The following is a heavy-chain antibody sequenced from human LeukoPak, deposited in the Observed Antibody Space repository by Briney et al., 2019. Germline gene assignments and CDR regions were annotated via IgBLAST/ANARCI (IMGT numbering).Heavy chain of an antibody. CDR3: ARELSGYFDY. CDR2: IYYSGST. Sequence: SETVSLTCTVSGGSISSPPYDWGWIRQHPGKGLEWIGCIYYSGSTYYNPSLKSRVTISVDTSKNQFSLKLSSVTAADTAVYYCARELSGYFDYWGQGTLVTVSS. D-gene: IGHD3-3*01. V-gene: IGHV4-31*03. CDR1: GGSISSPPYD. J-gene: IGHJ4*02.